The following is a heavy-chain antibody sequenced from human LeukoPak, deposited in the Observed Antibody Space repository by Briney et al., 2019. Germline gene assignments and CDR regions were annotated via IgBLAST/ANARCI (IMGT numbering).Heavy chain of an antibody. CDR2: INHSGST. CDR3: ARGLARYCSSTSCYDEGMAYFDY. Sequence: PSETLSLTCAVYGGSFSGYYWSWIRQPPGKGLEWIGEINHSGSTNYNPSLKGRVTISVDTSKNQFSLKLSSVTAADTAVYYCARGLARYCSSTSCYDEGMAYFDYWGQGTLVTVSS. V-gene: IGHV4-34*01. J-gene: IGHJ4*02. D-gene: IGHD2-2*01. CDR1: GGSFSGYY.